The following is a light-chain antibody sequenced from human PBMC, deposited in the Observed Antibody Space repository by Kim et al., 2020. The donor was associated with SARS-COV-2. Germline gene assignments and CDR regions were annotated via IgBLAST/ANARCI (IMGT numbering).Light chain of an antibody. V-gene: IGLV1-40*01. CDR2: GKS. CDR1: SSNIGTGYD. J-gene: IGLJ3*02. Sequence: QSVLTQPPSVSASPGQRVTISCTGSSSNIGTGYDVHWYQQLPGTAPKLLFYGKSIRPSGGPDRFSGSTSGTSASLAITGLQAEDEADYYCHSYDSSLSGWVFGGGTQLTVL. CDR3: HSYDSSLSGWV.